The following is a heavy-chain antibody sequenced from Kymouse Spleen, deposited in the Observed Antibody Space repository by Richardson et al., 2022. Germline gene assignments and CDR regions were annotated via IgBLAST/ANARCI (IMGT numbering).Heavy chain of an antibody. CDR1: GFTFDDYA. J-gene: IGHJ6*02. V-gene: IGHV3-9*01. D-gene: IGHD2-2*02. Sequence: EVQLVESGGGLVQPGRSLRLSCAASGFTFDDYAMHWVRQAPGKGLEWVSGISWNSGSIGYADSVKGRFTISRDNAKNSLYLQMNSLRAEDTALYYCAKDIGVVVPAAMRYYYYYGMDVWGQGTTVTVSS. CDR3: AKDIGVVVPAAMRYYYYYGMDV. CDR2: ISWNSGSI.